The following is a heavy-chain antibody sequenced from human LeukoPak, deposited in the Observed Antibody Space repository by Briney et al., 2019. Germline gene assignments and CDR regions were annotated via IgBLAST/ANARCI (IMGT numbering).Heavy chain of an antibody. Sequence: PGGSLRLSCAASGFTFSSYGMRWVRQAPGKGLEWVAVISYDGSNKYYADSVKGRFTISRDNSKNTLYLQMNSLRAEDTAVYYCAKDRGSSSGITFDYWGQGTLVTVSS. D-gene: IGHD6-6*01. CDR2: ISYDGSNK. CDR3: AKDRGSSSGITFDY. J-gene: IGHJ4*02. CDR1: GFTFSSYG. V-gene: IGHV3-30*18.